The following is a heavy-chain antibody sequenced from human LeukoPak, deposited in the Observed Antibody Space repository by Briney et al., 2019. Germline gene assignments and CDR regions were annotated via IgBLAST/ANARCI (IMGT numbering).Heavy chain of an antibody. V-gene: IGHV4-39*07. J-gene: IGHJ4*02. CDR2: INHSGST. CDR3: ARVRTGRFDY. D-gene: IGHD3/OR15-3a*01. Sequence: SETLSLTCTVSGGSISSGGYYWSWIRQPPGKGLEWIGEINHSGSTNYNPSLKSRVTISVDTSKNQFSLKLSSVTAADTAVYYCARVRTGRFDYWGQGTLVTVSS. CDR1: GGSISSGGYY.